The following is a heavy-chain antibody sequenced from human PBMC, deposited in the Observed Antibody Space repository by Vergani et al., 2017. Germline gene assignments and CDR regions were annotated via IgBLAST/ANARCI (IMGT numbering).Heavy chain of an antibody. CDR2: ISWNSGSI. V-gene: IGHV3-9*01. CDR1: GFTFDDYA. CDR3: ARENLYGGPFDY. D-gene: IGHD4-23*01. Sequence: EVQLVESGGGLVQPGRSLRLSCAASGFTFDDYAMHWVRQAPGKGLEWVSGISWNSGSIGYADSVKGRFTISRDNAKNSLYLQMNSLRAEDTALYYCARENLYGGPFDYWGQGTLVTVSS. J-gene: IGHJ4*02.